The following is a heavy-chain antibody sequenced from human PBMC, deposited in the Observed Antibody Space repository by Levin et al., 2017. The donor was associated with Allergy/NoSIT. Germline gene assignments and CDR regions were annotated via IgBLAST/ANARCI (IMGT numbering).Heavy chain of an antibody. CDR2: INHSGST. D-gene: IGHD4-23*01. CDR1: GGSFSGYY. V-gene: IGHV4-34*01. J-gene: IGHJ6*02. CDR3: ARFPGVTPRTYYYYGMDV. Sequence: SQTLSLTCAVYGGSFSGYYWSWIRQPPGKGLEWIGEINHSGSTNYNPSLKSRVTISVDTSKNQFSLKLSSVTAADTAVYYCARFPGVTPRTYYYYGMDVWGQGTTVTVSS.